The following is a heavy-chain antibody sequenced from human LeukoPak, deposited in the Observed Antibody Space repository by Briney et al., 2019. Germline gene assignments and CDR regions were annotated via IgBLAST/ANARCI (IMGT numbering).Heavy chain of an antibody. J-gene: IGHJ3*02. Sequence: ASVTVSCKASGYTFTSYAIHWVRQAPGQRLEWMGWINAGNGNTKYSQKFQGRVTITRDTSASTAYMELSSLRSEDTAVYYCARAGNYDIIFGSDLVAFDIWGQGTMVTVSS. D-gene: IGHD3-9*01. CDR3: ARAGNYDIIFGSDLVAFDI. V-gene: IGHV1-3*01. CDR1: GYTFTSYA. CDR2: INAGNGNT.